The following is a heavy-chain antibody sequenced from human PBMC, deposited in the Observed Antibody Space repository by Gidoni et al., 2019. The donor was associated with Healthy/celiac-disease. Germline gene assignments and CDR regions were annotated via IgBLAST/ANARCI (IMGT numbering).Heavy chain of an antibody. CDR1: GFTFTSSA. CDR2: IVVGSGNT. CDR3: AAGTTYGGNSWGSPGWYFDL. V-gene: IGHV1-58*01. D-gene: IGHD2-21*02. J-gene: IGHJ2*01. Sequence: QMQLVQSGPEVKKPGTSVQVSCKASGFTFTSSAVQWVRQALGKRLDWIGWIVVGSGNTNYVQKFQERVTITRDMSTSTAYMELSSLRSEDTAVYYCAAGTTYGGNSWGSPGWYFDLWGRGTLVTVSS.